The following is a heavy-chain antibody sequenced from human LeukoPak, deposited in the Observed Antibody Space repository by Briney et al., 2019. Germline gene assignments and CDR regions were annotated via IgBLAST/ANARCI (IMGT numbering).Heavy chain of an antibody. D-gene: IGHD6-13*01. J-gene: IGHJ1*01. CDR2: ISSSGSTI. V-gene: IGHV3-11*01. CDR3: ARRPPALYSNED. CDR1: GFTFSDYY. Sequence: PGGSLRLSCAASGFTFSDYYMSWTRQAPGKGLEWVSYISSSGSTIYYADSVKGRFTISRDNAKNSLYLQMNSLRAEDTAVYYCARRPPALYSNEDGGQGTLVTVSS.